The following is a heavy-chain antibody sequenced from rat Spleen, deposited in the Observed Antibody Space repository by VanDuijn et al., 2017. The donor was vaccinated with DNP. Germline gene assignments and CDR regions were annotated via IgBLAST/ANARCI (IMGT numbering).Heavy chain of an antibody. CDR1: GFIFFDYW. J-gene: IGHJ2*01. Sequence: EVKLVESGGGLVQPGRSLKLSCAASGFIFFDYWMGWVRPAPGKGLEWIGEINKDSSRINYHTYLRDKFTISRDNVKNTLYLQTSTLGSKDTAIYFCTRGPNYGGDRYYFDYWGQGVMVTVSS. D-gene: IGHD1-11*01. CDR3: TRGPNYGGDRYYFDY. CDR2: INKDSSRI. V-gene: IGHV4-2*01.